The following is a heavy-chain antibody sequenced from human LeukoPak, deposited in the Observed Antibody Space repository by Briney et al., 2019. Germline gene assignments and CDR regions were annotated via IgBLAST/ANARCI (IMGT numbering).Heavy chain of an antibody. Sequence: SETLSLTCTVSGGSISSGGYYWSWIRQPPGKGLEWIGEINHSGSTNYNPSLKSRVTISVDTSKNQFSLKLSSVTAADTAVYYCARVVVVAATPEPDIWGQGTMVTVSS. J-gene: IGHJ3*02. CDR2: INHSGST. V-gene: IGHV4-39*07. CDR1: GGSISSGGYY. D-gene: IGHD2-15*01. CDR3: ARVVVVAATPEPDI.